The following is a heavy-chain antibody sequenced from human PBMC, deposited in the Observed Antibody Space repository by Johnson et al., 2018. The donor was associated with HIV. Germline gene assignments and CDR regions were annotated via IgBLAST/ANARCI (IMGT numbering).Heavy chain of an antibody. D-gene: IGHD5-24*01. V-gene: IGHV3-66*01. Sequence: VQLVESGGDLVKPGGSLRLSCAASGFTFSDYCMSWIRQAPGKGLEWVSVIYDGGRTYYGDSVKGRFTISGDTSKNTLHLEMNSLRAEDTAMYYCAKDQGIEMAGYDGFDIWGQGTMVTVSS. CDR3: AKDQGIEMAGYDGFDI. CDR1: GFTFSDYC. J-gene: IGHJ3*02. CDR2: IYDGGRT.